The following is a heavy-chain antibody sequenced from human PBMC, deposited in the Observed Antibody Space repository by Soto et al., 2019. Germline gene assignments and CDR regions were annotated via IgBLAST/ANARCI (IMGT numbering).Heavy chain of an antibody. CDR2: IRGTDTGT. Sequence: EVQLLESGGGLVQPGGSLRLSCAASGFSCSTHAMSWVRQAPGKGLEWVSLIRGTDTGTRYADSVKGRFTMSRDNSKNTLDLQMNSLRAEDTAVYYCAKGDQFGWGAHFDFWGQGTRVTVSS. CDR3: AKGDQFGWGAHFDF. CDR1: GFSCSTHA. D-gene: IGHD3-10*01. J-gene: IGHJ4*02. V-gene: IGHV3-23*01.